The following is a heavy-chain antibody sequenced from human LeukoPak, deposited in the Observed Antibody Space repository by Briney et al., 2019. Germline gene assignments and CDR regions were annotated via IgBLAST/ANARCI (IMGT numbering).Heavy chain of an antibody. CDR3: ARVRDACSSTSCYTYFDY. V-gene: IGHV1-18*01. CDR1: GYTFTSYG. J-gene: IGHJ4*02. Sequence: GASVTVSCKASGYTFTSYGISWVRQAPGQGLEWMGWISAYNGNTNYAQKLQGRVTMTTDTSTSTAYMELRSLRSDDTAVYYCARVRDACSSTSCYTYFDYWGQGTLVTVSS. D-gene: IGHD2-2*02. CDR2: ISAYNGNT.